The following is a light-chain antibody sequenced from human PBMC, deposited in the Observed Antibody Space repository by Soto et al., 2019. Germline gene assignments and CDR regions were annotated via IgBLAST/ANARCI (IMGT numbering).Light chain of an antibody. V-gene: IGKV1-9*01. J-gene: IGKJ2*01. CDR3: QQLNVNLL. Sequence: IQLTQSPSSLSASIGDRVTITCRASQDNASYLAWYQQKPGNAPKLLIYAASTLHSGVPSRFSGSGSGTDFTLTISSLPPEDFVTYYCQQLNVNLLFGQGTKLEIK. CDR2: AAS. CDR1: QDNASY.